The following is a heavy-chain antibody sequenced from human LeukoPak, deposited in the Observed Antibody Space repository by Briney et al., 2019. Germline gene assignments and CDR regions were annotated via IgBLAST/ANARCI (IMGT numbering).Heavy chain of an antibody. CDR1: GYTFTGYY. Sequence: ASVKVSCKASGYTFTGYYMHWVRQAPGQGLEWMGWINGNSGDTNYAQKFQGRVTMTRDMSISTAYLELSRLRSDDTAVYYCARMYYDILTGYLYYFDYWGQGTLVTVSS. V-gene: IGHV1-2*02. CDR2: INGNSGDT. J-gene: IGHJ4*02. CDR3: ARMYYDILTGYLYYFDY. D-gene: IGHD3-9*01.